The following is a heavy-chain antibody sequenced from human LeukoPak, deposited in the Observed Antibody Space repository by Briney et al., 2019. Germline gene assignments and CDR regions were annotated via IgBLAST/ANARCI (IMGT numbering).Heavy chain of an antibody. CDR1: GYTFTSYD. CDR2: MNPNSGNA. CDR3: ARASWDNYNYAMDV. D-gene: IGHD1-26*01. J-gene: IGHJ6*02. Sequence: ASAKVSCKASGYTFTSYDINWVRQATGQGLEWMGWMNPNSGNAGYVQKFQGRVTMTRSTSVGIAYMELSSLRSEDTAVYFCARASWDNYNYAMDVWGQGTTVTVSS. V-gene: IGHV1-8*01.